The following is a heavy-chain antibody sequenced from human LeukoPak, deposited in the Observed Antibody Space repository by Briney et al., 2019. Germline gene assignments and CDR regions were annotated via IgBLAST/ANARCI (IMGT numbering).Heavy chain of an antibody. D-gene: IGHD3-22*01. CDR3: ARDATYYYDSSGYYADY. Sequence: GGSLRLSCAASGFTFSSYGMHWVRQAPGKGLEWVSSISSSSSYIYYADSVKGRFTISRDNAKNSLYLQMNSLRAEDTAVYYCARDATYYYDSSGYYADYWGQGTLVTVSS. V-gene: IGHV3-21*01. J-gene: IGHJ4*02. CDR1: GFTFSSYG. CDR2: ISSSSSYI.